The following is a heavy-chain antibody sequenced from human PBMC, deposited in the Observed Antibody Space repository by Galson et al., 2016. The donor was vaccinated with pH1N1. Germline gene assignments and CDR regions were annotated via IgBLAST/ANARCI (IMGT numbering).Heavy chain of an antibody. J-gene: IGHJ4*02. CDR1: GFTFSSYA. D-gene: IGHD2-8*01. CDR2: ISGSGIST. Sequence: SLRLSCAASGFTFSSYAMRWVRQAPGKGLEWVSHISGSGISTYYADSVKGRFTISRDNAKNTLYLQMNSLSVEDMAVYYCVRALNGTWIWGQGTLVTVSS. CDR3: VRALNGTWI. V-gene: IGHV3-23*01.